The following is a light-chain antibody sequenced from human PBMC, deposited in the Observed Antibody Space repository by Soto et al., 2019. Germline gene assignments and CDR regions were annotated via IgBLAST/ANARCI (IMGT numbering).Light chain of an antibody. Sequence: QSVLTQPASVSGSPGQSITISCTGTSSDVGNYNYVSWYQHHPGKAPKLMIYEVSYRPSGVSVRFSGSKSGSTASLTISGLQAEDEANYYCSSYTTSRTWVFGGGTKVTVL. CDR2: EVS. CDR1: SSDVGNYNY. CDR3: SSYTTSRTWV. V-gene: IGLV2-14*01. J-gene: IGLJ3*02.